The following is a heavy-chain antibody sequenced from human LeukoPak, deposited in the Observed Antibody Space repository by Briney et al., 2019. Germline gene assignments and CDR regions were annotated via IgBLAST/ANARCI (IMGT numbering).Heavy chain of an antibody. Sequence: SETLSLTCAVSGGSISSGGYYWSWIRQHPGKGLEWIGYIYYSGSTYYNPSLKSRVTISVDTSKNQFSLKLSSVTAADTAMYYCARDRLRLGESWFDPWGQGTLVTVSS. J-gene: IGHJ5*02. CDR1: GGSISSGGYY. CDR2: IYYSGST. V-gene: IGHV4-31*11. CDR3: ARDRLRLGESWFDP. D-gene: IGHD3-16*01.